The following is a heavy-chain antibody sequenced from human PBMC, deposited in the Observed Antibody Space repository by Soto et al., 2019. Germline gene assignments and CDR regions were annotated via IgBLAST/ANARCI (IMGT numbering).Heavy chain of an antibody. Sequence: EVQLVESGGDLVQPGGSLRLSCAASGFTFSSHWMHWVRQVPGKGLVWVSRIDSDGDDIDYADSVKGRFTISRDNAKNTVYLPMTSRTADDTAVYYCARGTVASPGIDYWGQGTLGTVSS. J-gene: IGHJ4*02. V-gene: IGHV3-74*01. CDR1: GFTFSSHW. CDR3: ARGTVASPGIDY. CDR2: IDSDGDDI.